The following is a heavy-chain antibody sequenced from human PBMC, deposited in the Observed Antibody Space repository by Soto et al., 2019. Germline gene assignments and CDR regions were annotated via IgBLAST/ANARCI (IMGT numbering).Heavy chain of an antibody. CDR3: ASKYYDFWSGLKQIDY. Sequence: GGSLRLSCAASGFTFSSYAMHWVRQAPGKGLEWVAVISYDGSNKYYADSVKGRFTISRDNSKNTLYLQMNSLRAEDTAVYYCASKYYDFWSGLKQIDYWGQGTLVTVSS. J-gene: IGHJ4*02. CDR2: ISYDGSNK. CDR1: GFTFSSYA. D-gene: IGHD3-3*01. V-gene: IGHV3-30-3*01.